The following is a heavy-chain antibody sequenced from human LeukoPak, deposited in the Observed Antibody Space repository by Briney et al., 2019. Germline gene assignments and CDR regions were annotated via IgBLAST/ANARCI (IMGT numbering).Heavy chain of an antibody. Sequence: GGSLRLSCAASGFTFDEYAMHWVRQAPGKGLEWVSLISWDGGSTYYADSVKGRFTISRDNAKNSLYLQMNSLRAEDTAVYYCARDTGAYYDSGGLDYWGQGTLVTVSS. J-gene: IGHJ4*02. CDR2: ISWDGGST. CDR3: ARDTGAYYDSGGLDY. CDR1: GFTFDEYA. V-gene: IGHV3-43D*03. D-gene: IGHD3-22*01.